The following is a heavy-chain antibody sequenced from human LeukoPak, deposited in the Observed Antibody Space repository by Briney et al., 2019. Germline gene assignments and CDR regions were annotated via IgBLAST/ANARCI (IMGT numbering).Heavy chain of an antibody. Sequence: GGSLRLSCAASGFTFSDYYMSWIRQAPGKGLEWVSYISSSGSTIYYADSVKGRFTISRDNAKNSLYLQMNSLRAEDTALYYCAKDGEYCSSTSCFLPPFDYWGQGTLVTVSS. CDR3: AKDGEYCSSTSCFLPPFDY. J-gene: IGHJ4*02. CDR2: ISSSGSTI. V-gene: IGHV3-11*01. CDR1: GFTFSDYY. D-gene: IGHD2-2*01.